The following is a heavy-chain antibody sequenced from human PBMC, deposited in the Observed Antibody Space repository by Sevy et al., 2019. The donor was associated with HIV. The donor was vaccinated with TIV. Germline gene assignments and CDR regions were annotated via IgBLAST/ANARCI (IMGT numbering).Heavy chain of an antibody. CDR2: ISPHNGDT. Sequence: ASVKVSCKASGYSFTTYRITWLRQAPGQGLEWMGWISPHNGDTNYVQNLQGRVTMITDTSTSTAYMELRSLRSDDTDVYYCARAYCSGGGCYSLAYWGQGTRVTVSS. CDR1: GYSFTTYR. V-gene: IGHV1-18*01. J-gene: IGHJ4*02. CDR3: ARAYCSGGGCYSLAY. D-gene: IGHD2-15*01.